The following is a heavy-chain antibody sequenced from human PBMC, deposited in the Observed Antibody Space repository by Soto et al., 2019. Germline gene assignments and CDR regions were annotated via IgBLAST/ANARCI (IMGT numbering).Heavy chain of an antibody. CDR1: GAAFSSTSYY. Sequence: SEPRSLPCTVSGAAFSSTSYYWAGVLQPPGKGLEWIGNMLSSVTPSSNPSLQSRVTLAVDTSKNQSSLKLDSVTAADTAVYYCARVVLYGNGVADRGLDAWGKGNRVTVST. CDR3: ARVVLYGNGVADRGLDA. V-gene: IGHV4-39*01. J-gene: IGHJ6*04. D-gene: IGHD3-10*01. CDR2: MLSSVTP.